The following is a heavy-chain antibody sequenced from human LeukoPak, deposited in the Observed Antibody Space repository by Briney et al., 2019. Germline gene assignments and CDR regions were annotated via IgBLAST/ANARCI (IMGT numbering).Heavy chain of an antibody. Sequence: ASVKVSCKASGYTFTGYYMHWVRQAPEQGLEWMGWINPNSGGTNYAQKFQGRVTMTRDTSISTAYMELSRLRSDDTAVYYCAKLSSGYSSGWYYFDYWGQGTLVTVSS. CDR3: AKLSSGYSSGWYYFDY. D-gene: IGHD6-13*01. CDR2: INPNSGGT. V-gene: IGHV1-2*02. J-gene: IGHJ4*02. CDR1: GYTFTGYY.